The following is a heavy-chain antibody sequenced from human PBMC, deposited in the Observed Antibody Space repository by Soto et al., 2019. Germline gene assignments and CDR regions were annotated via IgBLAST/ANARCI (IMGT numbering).Heavy chain of an antibody. V-gene: IGHV1-2*02. CDR1: GYTFTGYY. J-gene: IGHJ5*02. Sequence: ASVKVSCKASGYTFTGYYMHWVRQAPGQGLEWMGWINPNSGGTNYAQKFQGRVTMTRDTSISTAYMELSGLRSDDTAVYYCARDPEYSSSSSPSPWGQGTLVTVSS. CDR3: ARDPEYSSSSSPSP. D-gene: IGHD6-6*01. CDR2: INPNSGGT.